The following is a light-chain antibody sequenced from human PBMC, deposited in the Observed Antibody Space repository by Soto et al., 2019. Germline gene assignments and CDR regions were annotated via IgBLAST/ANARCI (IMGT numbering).Light chain of an antibody. CDR1: SSDVGGYNY. Sequence: QSALTQPASVSGSPGQSITISCTGTSSDVGGYNYVSWYQQHPDQAPTLMIYEVSDRPSGVSNRSSGSTSGNTASLTIYGLHAEDEAAYYFISYSSSSTLVFGGGTKVTVL. J-gene: IGLJ2*01. CDR2: EVS. V-gene: IGLV2-14*01. CDR3: ISYSSSSTLV.